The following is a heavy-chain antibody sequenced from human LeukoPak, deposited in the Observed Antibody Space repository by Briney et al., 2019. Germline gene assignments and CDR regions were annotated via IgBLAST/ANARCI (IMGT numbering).Heavy chain of an antibody. J-gene: IGHJ5*02. CDR3: ARDQSGWFDP. Sequence: PSETLSLTCTVSGGSIGSSFYYWGWIRQPPGKGLEWIGSLYYSGNNYDNSSLKRRVTLSIDKSKNQFSLKLTSVTAADTAVYYCARDQSGWFDPWGQGTLVTVSS. CDR2: LYYSGNN. D-gene: IGHD3-10*01. CDR1: GGSIGSSFYY. V-gene: IGHV4-39*07.